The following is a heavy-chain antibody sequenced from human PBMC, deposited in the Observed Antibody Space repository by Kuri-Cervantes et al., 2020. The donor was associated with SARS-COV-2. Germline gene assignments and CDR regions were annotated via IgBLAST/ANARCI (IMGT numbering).Heavy chain of an antibody. J-gene: IGHJ4*02. Sequence: GESLKISCAASGFTFDDYAMHWVRQAPGKGLEWVANIKQDGSEKYYVDSVKGRFTISRDNAKNSLYLQMNSLRAEDTAVYYCARDFSLGDLYYFDYWGQGTLVTVYS. CDR3: ARDFSLGDLYYFDY. V-gene: IGHV3-7*03. D-gene: IGHD4-17*01. CDR1: GFTFDDYA. CDR2: IKQDGSEK.